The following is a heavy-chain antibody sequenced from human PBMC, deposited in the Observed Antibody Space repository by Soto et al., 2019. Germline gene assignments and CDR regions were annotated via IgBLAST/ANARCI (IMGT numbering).Heavy chain of an antibody. J-gene: IGHJ4*02. D-gene: IGHD1-26*01. CDR3: ARVGAGHRSCLSRFDY. Sequence: QVQLVQSGAEVKKPGASVKVSCKASGYSFTSYGISWVRQAPGQGLEWMGWISAYNGNTNHAQKLQGRVTMTTDTSTSTAYTELRSLRSDDTAVYYCARVGAGHRSCLSRFDYWGQGTLVTVSS. CDR2: ISAYNGNT. V-gene: IGHV1-18*04. CDR1: GYSFTSYG.